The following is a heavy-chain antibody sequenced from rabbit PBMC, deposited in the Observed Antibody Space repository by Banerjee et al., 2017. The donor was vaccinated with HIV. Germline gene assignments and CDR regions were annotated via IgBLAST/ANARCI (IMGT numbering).Heavy chain of an antibody. D-gene: IGHD6-1*01. J-gene: IGHJ4*01. V-gene: IGHV1S7*01. CDR3: ARHAYGGDGVADYYFNL. Sequence: QLEETGGGLVQPGGSLTLSCKASGFDFNHYYMSWVRQAPGKGLEWIGIIDAGKSTTDYASWVNGRFTISSDNAQNTVDLQLNSLTAADTATYFCARHAYGGDGVADYYFNLWGQGTLVTVS. CDR2: IDAGKSTT. CDR1: GFDFNHYY.